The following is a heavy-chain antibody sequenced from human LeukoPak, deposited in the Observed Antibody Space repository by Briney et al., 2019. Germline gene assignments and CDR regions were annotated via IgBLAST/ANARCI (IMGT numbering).Heavy chain of an antibody. V-gene: IGHV3-23*01. J-gene: IGHJ6*02. CDR1: GFTFTSYS. D-gene: IGHD3/OR15-3a*01. Sequence: GGSLRLSCAASGFTFTSYSMSWVRQAPGKGLEWVSGTSDRGDYTYYADSVRGRFTVSRDNSKNTLFLQIDSLRTEDTAVYYCVPLGGLGYYQYGMDVWAEGPRSPSP. CDR2: TSDRGDYT. CDR3: VPLGGLGYYQYGMDV.